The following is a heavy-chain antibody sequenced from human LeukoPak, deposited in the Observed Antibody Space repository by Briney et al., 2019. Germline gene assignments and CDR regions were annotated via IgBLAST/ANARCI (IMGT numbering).Heavy chain of an antibody. V-gene: IGHV4-34*01. CDR1: NGSFSGYY. Sequence: SETLSLTCAVYNGSFSGYYWSWIRQPPGKGLEWIGEINHSGNTNYNPSLKSRVTISVDTSKNQFSLDLSSVTAADTAVYYCAREAITIFGVVRTRTTYGPHRFDPWGQGTLVTVSS. CDR2: INHSGNT. D-gene: IGHD3-3*01. CDR3: AREAITIFGVVRTRTTYGPHRFDP. J-gene: IGHJ5*02.